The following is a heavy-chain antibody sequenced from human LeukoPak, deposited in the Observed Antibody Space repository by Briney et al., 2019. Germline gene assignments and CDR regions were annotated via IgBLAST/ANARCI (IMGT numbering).Heavy chain of an antibody. CDR1: GFTFNKFA. D-gene: IGHD6-13*01. V-gene: IGHV3-7*01. CDR2: IKQDGSEK. CDR3: ARNIESIAAAGRRYFQH. J-gene: IGHJ1*01. Sequence: GGPLRLSCVASGFTFNKFAMTWVRQAPGKGLEWVANIKQDGSEKYYVDSVKGRFTISRDNAKNSLYLQMNSLRAEDTAVYYCARNIESIAAAGRRYFQHWGQGTLVTVSS.